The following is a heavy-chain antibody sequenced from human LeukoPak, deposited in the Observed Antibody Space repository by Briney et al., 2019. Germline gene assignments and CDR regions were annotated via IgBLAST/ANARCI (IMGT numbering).Heavy chain of an antibody. CDR2: IYWNDDK. Sequence: WLXXIYWNDDKRYSPSLKSRLTITKDTSKNQVVLTMTNMDPVDTATYYCAHRYSGSYSDAFDIWGQGTMVTVSS. CDR3: AHRYSGSYSDAFDI. D-gene: IGHD1-26*01. J-gene: IGHJ3*02. V-gene: IGHV2-5*01.